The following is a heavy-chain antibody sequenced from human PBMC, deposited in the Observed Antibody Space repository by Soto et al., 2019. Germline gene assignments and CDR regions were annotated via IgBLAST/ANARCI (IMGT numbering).Heavy chain of an antibody. CDR1: GGTLNKHA. Sequence: QVQLVQSGAEVKNPGSSVKVSCRASGGTLNKHAITWVRRAPGQGLEWLGGIIPMFGIPNYPQKFQGRVTITADDSTNTSHMELIGLTSDDTAVYYCARGGTSGWLKGAYDVWGQGTMVTVSS. V-gene: IGHV1-69*01. CDR3: ARGGTSGWLKGAYDV. J-gene: IGHJ3*01. CDR2: IIPMFGIP. D-gene: IGHD6-19*01.